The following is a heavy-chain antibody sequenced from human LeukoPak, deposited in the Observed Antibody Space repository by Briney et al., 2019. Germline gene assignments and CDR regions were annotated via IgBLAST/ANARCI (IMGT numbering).Heavy chain of an antibody. J-gene: IGHJ4*02. V-gene: IGHV3-21*01. D-gene: IGHD5-12*01. Sequence: GGSLRLSCAASGFTFSSYSMNWVRRAPGKGLEWVSSISSSSSYIYYADSVKGRFTTSRDNAKNSLYLQMNSLRAEDTAVYHCASERGYSGYESDYWGQGTLVTVSS. CDR3: ASERGYSGYESDY. CDR2: ISSSSSYI. CDR1: GFTFSSYS.